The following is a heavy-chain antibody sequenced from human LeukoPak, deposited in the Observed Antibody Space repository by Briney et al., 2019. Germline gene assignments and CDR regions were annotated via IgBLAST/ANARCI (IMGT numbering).Heavy chain of an antibody. CDR3: ARHGGYCSSTSCYGWFDY. Sequence: PSETLSLTCTVSGGSINYYYWSWIRQPPGKGLEWIGYIYYSGSTNYNPSLKSRVTISVDTSKNQFSLKLSSVTAADTAVYYCARHGGYCSSTSCYGWFDYWGQGTLVTVSS. J-gene: IGHJ4*02. CDR1: GGSINYYY. V-gene: IGHV4-59*08. CDR2: IYYSGST. D-gene: IGHD2-2*01.